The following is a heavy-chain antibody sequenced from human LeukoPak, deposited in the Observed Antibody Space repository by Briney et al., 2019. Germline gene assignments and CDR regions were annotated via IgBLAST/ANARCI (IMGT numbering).Heavy chain of an antibody. J-gene: IGHJ6*02. CDR2: MNPNSGNT. V-gene: IGHV1-8*01. CDR1: GYTFTSYD. D-gene: IGHD6-13*01. CDR3: ARGSYSSSWDYGMDV. Sequence: ASVKVSCKASGYTFTSYDINWVRRATGQGLEWMGWMNPNSGNTGYAQKFQGRVTMTRNTSISTAYMELSSLRSEDTAVYYCARGSYSSSWDYGMDVWGQGTTVTVSS.